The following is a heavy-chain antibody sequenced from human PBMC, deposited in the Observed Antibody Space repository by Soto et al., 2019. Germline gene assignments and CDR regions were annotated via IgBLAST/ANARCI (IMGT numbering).Heavy chain of an antibody. CDR3: TNRGHDFSHRYYYYGMDV. D-gene: IGHD3-3*01. Sequence: GGSLRLSCAASGFTFSGSAMHWVRQASGKGLEWVGRIRSKANSYATAYAASVKGRFTISRDDSKNTAYLQMNSLKTEDTAVYYCTNRGHDFSHRYYYYGMDVWGQGTTVTVSS. CDR2: IRSKANSYAT. CDR1: GFTFSGSA. J-gene: IGHJ6*02. V-gene: IGHV3-73*01.